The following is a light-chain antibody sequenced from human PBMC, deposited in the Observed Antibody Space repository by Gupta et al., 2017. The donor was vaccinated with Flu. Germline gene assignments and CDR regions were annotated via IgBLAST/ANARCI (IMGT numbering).Light chain of an antibody. CDR1: SSNIGQNY. J-gene: IGLJ3*02. V-gene: IGLV1-47*01. Sequence: VTISCSGGSSNIGQNYVYWYQQVPGMAPKLLIYRNVERPSGVPARFSGSKSGTSAYLAISGLRFEDEAEYFCAVWDDSVNGRRFGGGTKLTVL. CDR3: AVWDDSVNGRR. CDR2: RNV.